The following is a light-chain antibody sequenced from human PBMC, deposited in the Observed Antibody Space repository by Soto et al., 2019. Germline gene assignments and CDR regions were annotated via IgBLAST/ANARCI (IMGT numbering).Light chain of an antibody. CDR2: DVS. CDR3: SSYTSSSTLGV. V-gene: IGLV2-14*01. J-gene: IGLJ2*01. CDR1: SSDVGGYNY. Sequence: QSVLTQPASVSGSPGQSITISCTGTSSDVGGYNYVSWYQPHPGKAPKLMIYDVSNRPSGVSNRFSGSKSGNTASLTISGLQAEEEADYYCSSYTSSSTLGVFGGGTKLTVL.